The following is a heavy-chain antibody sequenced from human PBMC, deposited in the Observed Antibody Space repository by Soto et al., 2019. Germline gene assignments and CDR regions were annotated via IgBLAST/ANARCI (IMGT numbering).Heavy chain of an antibody. CDR3: ARYRESYGYCSRTSCPPSGRDV. V-gene: IGHV1-2*04. CDR1: GYTFTGYY. D-gene: IGHD2-2*01. Sequence: ASVKVSCKASGYTFTGYYMHWVRQAPGQGLEWMGWINPNSGGTNYAQKFQGWVTMTRDTSISTAYMELSRLRSDDTAVYYCARYRESYGYCSRTSCPPSGRDVWGQGTTVTVSS. CDR2: INPNSGGT. J-gene: IGHJ6*02.